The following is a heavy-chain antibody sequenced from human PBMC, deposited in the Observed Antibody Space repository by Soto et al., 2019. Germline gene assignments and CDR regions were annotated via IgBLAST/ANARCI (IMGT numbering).Heavy chain of an antibody. J-gene: IGHJ3*02. D-gene: IGHD3-3*01. Sequence: ASVKVSCKASGYTFAGYYKHWVRQAPGQGLEWMGWINPNSGGTNYAEKFQGRVTMTRDTSISTAYMELSRLRSDDTAVYYCARDRYDFWSGYLDAFDIWGQGTMVTVSS. CDR3: ARDRYDFWSGYLDAFDI. CDR2: INPNSGGT. CDR1: GYTFAGYY. V-gene: IGHV1-2*02.